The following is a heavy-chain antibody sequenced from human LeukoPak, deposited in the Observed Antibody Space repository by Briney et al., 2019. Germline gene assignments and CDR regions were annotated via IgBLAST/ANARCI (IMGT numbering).Heavy chain of an antibody. CDR3: ATTVAGYPDDYLDY. D-gene: IGHD6-19*01. CDR2: TNQDGSKN. V-gene: IGHV3-7*01. J-gene: IGHJ4*02. CDR1: EFTFSNYW. Sequence: GGSLRLSCAASEFTFSNYWMSWVRQAPGKGLERVAHTNQDGSKNYYVDSVRGRFTISRDNAKNSLYLQMNSLRAEDTAVYYCATTVAGYPDDYLDYWGQGTLDTVSS.